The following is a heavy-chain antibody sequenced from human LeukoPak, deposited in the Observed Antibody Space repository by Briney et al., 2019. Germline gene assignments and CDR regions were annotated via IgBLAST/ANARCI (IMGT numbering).Heavy chain of an antibody. CDR3: ARSRLYYYNSSGYFDAFDI. Sequence: SGPTLVNPTQTLTLTCTFSGFSRSTSGMCVSWIRQPPGKALEWLARIDWDDDKYYSTSLKTRLTISKDTSKNQVALTMTNMDPVDTATYYCARSRLYYYNSSGYFDAFDIWGQGTMVTVSS. D-gene: IGHD3-22*01. V-gene: IGHV2-70*11. J-gene: IGHJ3*02. CDR1: GFSRSTSGMC. CDR2: IDWDDDK.